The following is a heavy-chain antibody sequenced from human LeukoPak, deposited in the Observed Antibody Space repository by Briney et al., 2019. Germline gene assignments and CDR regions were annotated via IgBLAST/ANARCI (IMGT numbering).Heavy chain of an antibody. CDR1: GFTFSSYC. D-gene: IGHD3-3*01. Sequence: GGSLRLSCAASGFTFSSYCMNWVRQAPGKGLEWVSSITSSSSYIYYADSVKGRFTISRDNAKNSLYLQMNSLRAEDTAVYYCARALEYYDFWSGYFDYWGQGTLVTVSS. CDR3: ARALEYYDFWSGYFDY. CDR2: ITSSSSYI. V-gene: IGHV3-21*01. J-gene: IGHJ4*02.